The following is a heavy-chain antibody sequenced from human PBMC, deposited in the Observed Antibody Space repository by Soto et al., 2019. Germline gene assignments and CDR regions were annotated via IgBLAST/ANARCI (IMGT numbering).Heavy chain of an antibody. V-gene: IGHV4-30-4*01. D-gene: IGHD1-7*01. CDR1: GGSISSGHYY. CDR3: ATMGTPATGLFYFDN. J-gene: IGHJ4*02. Sequence: SETLSLTCTVSGGSISSGHYYWSWIRQPPGKGLEWIGFISYSGNTYYSASLKSRVTISVDTSKNQFSLNLSFVTAADTAVYYCATMGTPATGLFYFDNWGQGALVTVSS. CDR2: ISYSGNT.